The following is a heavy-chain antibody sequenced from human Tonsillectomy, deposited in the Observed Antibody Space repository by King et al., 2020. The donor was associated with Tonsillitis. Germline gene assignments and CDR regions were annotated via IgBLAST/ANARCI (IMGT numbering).Heavy chain of an antibody. V-gene: IGHV4-59*01. J-gene: IGHJ4*02. D-gene: IGHD2-15*01. CDR1: GGSISSYY. CDR3: ARKAVAAAYDY. Sequence: VQLQESGPGLVKPSETLSLTCTFSGGSISSYYWSWIRQPPGKGLEWIGYIYYIGSTYYNPSLKSRVTISVDTSKNQFSLKLSSVTAADTAVYYCARKAVAAAYDYWGQGTLVTVSS. CDR2: IYYIGST.